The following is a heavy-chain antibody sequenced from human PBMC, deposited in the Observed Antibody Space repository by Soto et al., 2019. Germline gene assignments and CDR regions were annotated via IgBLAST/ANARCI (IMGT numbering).Heavy chain of an antibody. J-gene: IGHJ6*02. CDR1: GYTLTSYA. CDR2: INAGNGNT. D-gene: IGHD1-26*01. CDR3: ARFPGPGAYYYGMDV. V-gene: IGHV1-3*01. Sequence: GASVKVSCKASGYTLTSYAMHWVRQAPGQRLEWMGWINAGNGNTKYSQKFQGRVTITRDTSASTAYMELSSLRSEDTAVYYCARFPGPGAYYYGMDVWGQGTTVTVSS.